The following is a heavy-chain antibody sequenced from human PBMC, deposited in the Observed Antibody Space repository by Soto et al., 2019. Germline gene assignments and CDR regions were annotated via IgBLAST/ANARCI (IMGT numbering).Heavy chain of an antibody. D-gene: IGHD5-18*01. V-gene: IGHV1-2*02. CDR2: INPNSGGT. Sequence: SVKVSCKASXYTFTGYYMHWVRQAPGQGLEWMGWINPNSGGTNYAQKFQGRVTMTRDTSISTAYMELSRLRSDDTAVYYCARAGAVDTAMATIDYWGQGTLVTVSS. CDR3: ARAGAVDTAMATIDY. CDR1: XYTFTGYY. J-gene: IGHJ4*02.